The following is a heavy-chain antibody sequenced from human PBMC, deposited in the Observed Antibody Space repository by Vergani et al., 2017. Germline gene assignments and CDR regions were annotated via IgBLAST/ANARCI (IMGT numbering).Heavy chain of an antibody. J-gene: IGHJ4*02. CDR3: TYSSGWYPEVDY. Sequence: QVQLVESGGGVVQPGRSLRLSCAASGFTFSSYGMHWVRQAPGKGLEWVAVIWYDGSNKYYADSVKGRFTISRDNSKNTLYLQMNSLRAEDTAVYYCTYSSGWYPEVDYWGQGTLVTVSS. V-gene: IGHV3-33*01. D-gene: IGHD6-19*01. CDR2: IWYDGSNK. CDR1: GFTFSSYG.